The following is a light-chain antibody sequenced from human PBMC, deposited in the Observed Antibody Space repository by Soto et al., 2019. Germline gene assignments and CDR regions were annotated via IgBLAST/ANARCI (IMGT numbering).Light chain of an antibody. CDR2: DAS. Sequence: EIVLTQSPATLSLSPGERATLSCRASQSVSSYLVWYQQKPGQAPRLLIYDASNRATGIPARVSGSGSGTAFTLTIRSLEREDFAVYYCQQRGSCPPIFGPGTKVDLK. CDR1: QSVSSY. CDR3: QQRGSCPPI. J-gene: IGKJ3*01. V-gene: IGKV3-11*01.